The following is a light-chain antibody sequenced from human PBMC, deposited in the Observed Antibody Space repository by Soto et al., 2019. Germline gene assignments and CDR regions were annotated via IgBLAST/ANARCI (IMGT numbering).Light chain of an antibody. CDR1: SSNVGNNF. CDR3: GTWDTKLNAVV. Sequence: QSVLTQPPSMSAAPGQKVTITCSGSSSNVGNNFVSWYQQLPGTAPKLLIFDNSQRPSGIPDRFFGSKSGTSDTLAITGPQTGDEAVYYCGTWDTKLNAVVFGGGTQLTVL. J-gene: IGLJ2*01. CDR2: DNS. V-gene: IGLV1-51*01.